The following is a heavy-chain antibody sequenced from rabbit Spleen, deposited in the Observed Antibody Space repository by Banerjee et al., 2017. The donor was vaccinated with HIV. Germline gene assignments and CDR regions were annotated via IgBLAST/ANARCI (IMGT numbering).Heavy chain of an antibody. Sequence: QSLEESGGDLVKPGASLTLTCTASGFSFSSNWICWVRQAPGKGLEWIACIDTNDGDTDYANWPKGRFTISKTSSTTVTLQMTSLTAADTATYFCARNYVNAFDPWGQGTLVTVS. CDR1: GFSFSSNW. CDR2: IDTNDGDT. CDR3: ARNYVNAFDP. D-gene: IGHD1-1*01. J-gene: IGHJ2*01. V-gene: IGHV1S40*01.